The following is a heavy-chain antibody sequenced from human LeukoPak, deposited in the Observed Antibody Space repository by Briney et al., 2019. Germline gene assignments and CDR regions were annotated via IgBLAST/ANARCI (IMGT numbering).Heavy chain of an antibody. Sequence: GGSLRLSCAASGFTFSSYGMHWVRQAPGKGLEWVAVISYDGSNKYYADSVKGRFTISRDNSKNTLYLQMNSLRAEDTAVYYCAKDPERYSDDAFDIWGQGTMVTVSS. J-gene: IGHJ3*02. CDR1: GFTFSSYG. CDR3: AKDPERYSDDAFDI. D-gene: IGHD5-18*01. CDR2: ISYDGSNK. V-gene: IGHV3-30*18.